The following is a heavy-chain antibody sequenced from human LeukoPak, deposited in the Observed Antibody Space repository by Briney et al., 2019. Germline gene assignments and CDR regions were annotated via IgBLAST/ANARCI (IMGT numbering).Heavy chain of an antibody. V-gene: IGHV3-23*01. Sequence: PGGSLRLSCAASGFTFSSYAMSWVRQAPGKGLERVSAISGSGGSTYYADSVKGRFTISRDNSKNTLYLQMNSLRAEDTAVYYCAKELPSITMVRGAFDYWGQGTLVTVSS. D-gene: IGHD3-10*01. J-gene: IGHJ4*02. CDR2: ISGSGGST. CDR3: AKELPSITMVRGAFDY. CDR1: GFTFSSYA.